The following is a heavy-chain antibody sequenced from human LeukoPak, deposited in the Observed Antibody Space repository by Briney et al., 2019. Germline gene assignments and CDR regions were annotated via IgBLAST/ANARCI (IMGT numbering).Heavy chain of an antibody. CDR1: GFTFSSYW. V-gene: IGHV3-7*01. J-gene: IGHJ4*02. CDR3: ARDPPVTIFGAVTTLP. D-gene: IGHD3-3*01. CDR2: IKQDGSEK. Sequence: PGGSLRLSCAASGFTFSSYWMSWVRQAPGKGLEWVANIKQDGSEKYYVDSVKGRFTISRDNAKNSLYLQMNSLRAEDTAVYYCARDPPVTIFGAVTTLPWGQGTLVTVSS.